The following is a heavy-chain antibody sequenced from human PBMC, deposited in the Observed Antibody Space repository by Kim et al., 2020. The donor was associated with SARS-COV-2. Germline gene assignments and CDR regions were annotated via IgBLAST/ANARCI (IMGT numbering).Heavy chain of an antibody. CDR3: ARGRVRYRDY. D-gene: IGHD3-9*01. Sequence: STNYNPSLKRRVTISVDTSKNPFSLEPRSVTAADTAVYYCARGRVRYRDYWGQGPLVTVSS. CDR2: ST. V-gene: IGHV4-34*01. J-gene: IGHJ4*02.